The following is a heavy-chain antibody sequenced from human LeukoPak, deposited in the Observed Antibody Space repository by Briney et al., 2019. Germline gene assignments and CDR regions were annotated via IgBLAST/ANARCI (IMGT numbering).Heavy chain of an antibody. CDR3: ARMQKDKDYYYGMDV. Sequence: ASVKVSCKASGYTFTSYGISWVRQAPGQGLEWMGWIGTYNGNTNYAQKLQGRVTMTTDTSTSTAYMELRSLRSDDTAVYYCARMQKDKDYYYGMDVWGKGTTVTVSS. CDR1: GYTFTSYG. J-gene: IGHJ6*04. CDR2: IGTYNGNT. V-gene: IGHV1-18*04.